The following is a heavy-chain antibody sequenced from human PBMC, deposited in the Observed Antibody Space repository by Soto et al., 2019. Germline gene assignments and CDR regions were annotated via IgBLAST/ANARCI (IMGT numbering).Heavy chain of an antibody. Sequence: DVQLLESGGGLVQPGGSLRLSCAASGFSFSSYAMVWVRQAPGKGLEWVAVISARGGSSYFADSVKGRFTLSRDNSKNVLSLEMNSLRAEEPAIYFCAKGSIEYSASVDNWGQGTLVVVSS. D-gene: IGHD5-12*01. CDR2: ISARGGSS. CDR1: GFSFSSYA. CDR3: AKGSIEYSASVDN. V-gene: IGHV3-23*01. J-gene: IGHJ4*02.